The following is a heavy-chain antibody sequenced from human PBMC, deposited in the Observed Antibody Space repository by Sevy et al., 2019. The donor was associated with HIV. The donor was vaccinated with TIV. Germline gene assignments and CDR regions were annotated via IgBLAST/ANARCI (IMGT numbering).Heavy chain of an antibody. CDR1: GFTLSSYA. V-gene: IGHV3-23*01. CDR3: AKGYQYYFDY. D-gene: IGHD2-2*01. CDR2: ISGSGGST. Sequence: GGSLRLSCAASGFTLSSYAMSWVRQAPGKGLEWVSAISGSGGSTYYANSVKGRFTISRDNSKNTLYLQMNSLRAEDTAVYYSAKGYQYYFDYWGQGTLVTVSS. J-gene: IGHJ4*02.